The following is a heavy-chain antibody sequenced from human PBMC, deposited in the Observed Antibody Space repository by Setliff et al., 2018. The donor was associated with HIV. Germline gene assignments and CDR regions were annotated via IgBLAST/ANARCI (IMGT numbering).Heavy chain of an antibody. V-gene: IGHV3-7*01. CDR3: ATNFLYDILTGYFPYQFDP. CDR2: IKQDGSEK. CDR1: GFTFSSHW. J-gene: IGHJ5*02. D-gene: IGHD3-9*01. Sequence: GGSLRLSCAASGFTFSSHWMSWIRQAPGKGLEWVASIKQDGSEKYFVDSVKGRFTISRDNAKDSMFLQMNSLRGEDTAVYYCATNFLYDILTGYFPYQFDPWGQGTLVTVSS.